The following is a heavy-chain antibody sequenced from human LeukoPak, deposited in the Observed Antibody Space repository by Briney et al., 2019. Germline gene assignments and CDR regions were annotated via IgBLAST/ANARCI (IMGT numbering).Heavy chain of an antibody. D-gene: IGHD6-19*01. CDR3: ARVTDSSGWAFDY. CDR1: GGSISSYY. V-gene: IGHV4-59*01. CDR2: IYYSGST. Sequence: PSETLSLTCTVSGGSISSYYWSWIRQPPGKGLEWIGYIYYSGSTNYNPSLKSRVTISVDTSKNQFSLKLSSVTAADTAVYYCARVTDSSGWAFDYWGQGTLVTVSS. J-gene: IGHJ4*02.